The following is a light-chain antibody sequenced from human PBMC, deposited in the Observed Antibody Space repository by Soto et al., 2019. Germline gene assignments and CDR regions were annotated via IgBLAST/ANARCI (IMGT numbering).Light chain of an antibody. Sequence: QSVLTQPPSASGTPGQRVTIPCSGSSSNIGSNYVYWYQQLPGTAPKLLIYRNNQRPSGVPDRFSGSKSGTSASLAISGLRSEDEANYYCATWVDSLSGQVFGTGTKVTVL. CDR3: ATWVDSLSGQV. V-gene: IGLV1-47*01. CDR1: SSNIGSNY. J-gene: IGLJ1*01. CDR2: RNN.